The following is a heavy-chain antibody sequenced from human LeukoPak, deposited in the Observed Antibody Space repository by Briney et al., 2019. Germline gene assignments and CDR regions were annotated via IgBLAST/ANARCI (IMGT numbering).Heavy chain of an antibody. V-gene: IGHV1-46*01. CDR3: ARPLTSAAGSYEFVY. CDR2: INTSGGST. Sequence: ASVKVSCKASGYTFTYYYMHWVRQAPGQGREWRAIINTSGGSTNYAQKFQGRLTVTRDTSTSTVYMELSSLRSEDTAVYYRARPLTSAAGSYEFVYWGQGILVTVSS. CDR1: GYTFTYYY. D-gene: IGHD6-13*01. J-gene: IGHJ4*02.